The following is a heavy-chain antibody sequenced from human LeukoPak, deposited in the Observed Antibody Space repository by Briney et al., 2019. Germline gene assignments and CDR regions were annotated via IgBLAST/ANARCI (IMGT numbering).Heavy chain of an antibody. CDR2: INPNSGGT. J-gene: IGHJ4*02. V-gene: IGHV1-2*02. D-gene: IGHD3-22*01. CDR1: GYTFAGYY. CDR3: ARVLRPDYYDSSGYLDY. Sequence: GASVKVSCKASGYTFAGYYMHWVRQAPGQGLEWMGWINPNSGGTNYAQKFQGRVTMTRDTSISTAYMELSRLRSDDTAVYYCARVLRPDYYDSSGYLDYWGQGTLVTVSS.